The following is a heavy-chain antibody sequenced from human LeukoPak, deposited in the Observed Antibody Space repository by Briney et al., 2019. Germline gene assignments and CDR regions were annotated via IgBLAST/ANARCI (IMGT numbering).Heavy chain of an antibody. J-gene: IGHJ4*02. D-gene: IGHD6-19*01. V-gene: IGHV1-24*01. CDR2: FDPEDGET. Sequence: GASVKVSCKVSGYTLTELSMHWVRQAPGKGLEWMGGFDPEDGETIYAQKFQGRVTMTEDTSTDTAYMELSSLRSEDTAVYYCATGTTYSSGWIHTSYYFDYWGQGTLVTVSS. CDR1: GYTLTELS. CDR3: ATGTTYSSGWIHTSYYFDY.